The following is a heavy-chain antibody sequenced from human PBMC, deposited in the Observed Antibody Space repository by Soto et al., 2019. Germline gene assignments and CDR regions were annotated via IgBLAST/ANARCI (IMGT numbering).Heavy chain of an antibody. J-gene: IGHJ3*01. Sequence: QLQLQESGPGLVKPSETLSLTCTVSGGSISSSTYNWGWIRQPPGKILEWIGNIYYSGRPYYNPSLKSRVTISVDTSRNQLSLKLSSVTAADTAVYYCARSPTAVTTPRRDTFDVWGQGTMVTVSS. V-gene: IGHV4-39*01. CDR2: IYYSGRP. CDR1: GGSISSSTYN. D-gene: IGHD4-17*01. CDR3: ARSPTAVTTPRRDTFDV.